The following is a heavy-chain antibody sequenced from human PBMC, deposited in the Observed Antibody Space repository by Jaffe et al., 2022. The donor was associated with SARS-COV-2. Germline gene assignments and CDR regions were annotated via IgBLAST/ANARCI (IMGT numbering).Heavy chain of an antibody. D-gene: IGHD3-10*01. CDR2: VSGTGGST. V-gene: IGHV3-23*01. CDR1: GFTFSSYA. CDR3: AKAPQGFGELLFDY. J-gene: IGHJ4*02. Sequence: EVQLLESGGGLVQPAGSLRLSCAASGFTFSSYAMSWVRQAPGKGLEWVSAVSGTGGSTYYADSVKGRFTISRDNSKNTLYLQMNSLRADDTAVYYCAKAPQGFGELLFDYWGQGTLVTVSS.